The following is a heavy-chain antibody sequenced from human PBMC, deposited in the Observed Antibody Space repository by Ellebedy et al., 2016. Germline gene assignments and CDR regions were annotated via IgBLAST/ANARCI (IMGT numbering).Heavy chain of an antibody. CDR2: VHPNSGGR. CDR3: ARDRQDIPVIPNTLSYSMDV. D-gene: IGHD2-15*01. CDR1: GNTFSDYY. Sequence: ASVKVSCXASGNTFSDYYIHWVRQAPGQGPEWMGWVHPNSGGRTYAQKFQGRVILTSDKSIGTVYMELTNLRSDDTAVYYCARDRQDIPVIPNTLSYSMDVWGRGTTVTVSS. V-gene: IGHV1-2*02. J-gene: IGHJ6*03.